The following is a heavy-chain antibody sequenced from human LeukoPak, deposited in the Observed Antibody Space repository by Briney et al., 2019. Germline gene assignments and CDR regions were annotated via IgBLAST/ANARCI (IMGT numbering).Heavy chain of an antibody. CDR2: MNPNSGNT. J-gene: IGHJ5*02. Sequence: ASVKVSCKASGYTFTSYDINWVRQATGQGLEWMGWMNPNSGNTGYAQKFQGRVTITRNTSISTAYMELSSLRSEDTAVYYCAREAQDDYGDYYWFDPWGQGTLVTVSS. CDR3: AREAQDDYGDYYWFDP. CDR1: GYTFTSYD. V-gene: IGHV1-8*03. D-gene: IGHD4-17*01.